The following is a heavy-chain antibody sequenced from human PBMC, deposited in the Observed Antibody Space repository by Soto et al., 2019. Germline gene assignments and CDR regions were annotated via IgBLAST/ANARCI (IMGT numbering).Heavy chain of an antibody. CDR2: IIPFFGTA. J-gene: IGHJ4*02. CDR3: AKSAPMDAGDKYYYDF. D-gene: IGHD4-17*01. Sequence: GASVKVSCKASGGTFSTFGISWVRQAPGQGLEWMGGIIPFFGTARYSQKFEDRITITVDESTNTVYMDLRSLTSEDTAIYYCAKSAPMDAGDKYYYDFWGQGALVTAPQ. CDR1: GGTFSTFG. V-gene: IGHV1-69*13.